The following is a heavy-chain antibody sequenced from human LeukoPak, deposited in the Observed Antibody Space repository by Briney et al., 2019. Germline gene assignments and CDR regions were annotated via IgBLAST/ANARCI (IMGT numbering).Heavy chain of an antibody. CDR1: GGSISSYY. V-gene: IGHV4-59*08. Sequence: PSETLSLTCTVSGGSISSYYWSWIRQPPGKGLEWIGYIYYSGSTNYNPSLKSRVTISVDTSKNQFSLRLSSVTAADTAVYYCARLIAARPSGGYWGQGTLVTVSS. CDR3: ARLIAARPSGGY. J-gene: IGHJ4*02. CDR2: IYYSGST. D-gene: IGHD6-6*01.